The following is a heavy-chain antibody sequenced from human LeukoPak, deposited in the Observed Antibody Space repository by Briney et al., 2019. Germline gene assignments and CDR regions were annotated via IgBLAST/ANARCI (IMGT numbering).Heavy chain of an antibody. CDR3: ARISGDFGDLGDP. D-gene: IGHD3-10*01. CDR2: INTKTGNP. CDR1: GYTFTKYA. Sequence: ASVKVSCKASGYTFTKYAMNWVRQAPGQGLEWMGWINTKTGNPTYAQGFTGRFVFSLDTSVSTAYLQISSLMPEDTAVYYCARISGDFGDLGDPWGQGTLVTVSS. V-gene: IGHV7-4-1*02. J-gene: IGHJ5*02.